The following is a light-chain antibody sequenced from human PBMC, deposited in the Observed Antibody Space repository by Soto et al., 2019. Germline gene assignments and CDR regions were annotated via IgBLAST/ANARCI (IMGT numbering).Light chain of an antibody. CDR3: QQYYNWPRT. CDR2: GAS. J-gene: IGKJ5*01. Sequence: EVVLTQSPGTLSLSPWERATLSCWASQSVTNDYLAWYQQKPGQAPRLLFYGASTGATGLPARFSGSGSGTEFTLTINSLQAEDCAVYYCQQYYNWPRTFGQGTRLEIK. CDR1: QSVTND. V-gene: IGKV3-15*01.